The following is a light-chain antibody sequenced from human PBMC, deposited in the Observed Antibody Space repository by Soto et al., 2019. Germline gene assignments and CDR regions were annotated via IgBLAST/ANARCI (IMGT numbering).Light chain of an antibody. V-gene: IGKV1-5*01. Sequence: DIQMTQSPSTLSASVGDRVTITCRASQDINDWLAWYQHKPGNAPKFLIYDASTLQSGVPSRFSGSGSGTEFTLTISSLQPDDFATYYCQHYNSYSEAFGQGTKVDI. CDR1: QDINDW. CDR3: QHYNSYSEA. CDR2: DAS. J-gene: IGKJ1*01.